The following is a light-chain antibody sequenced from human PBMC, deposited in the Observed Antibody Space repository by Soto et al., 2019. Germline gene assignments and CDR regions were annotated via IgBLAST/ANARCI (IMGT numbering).Light chain of an antibody. CDR2: NND. CDR3: AAWDDSLNGWV. CDR1: SSNIGSNT. V-gene: IGLV1-44*01. J-gene: IGLJ3*02. Sequence: QSALTQAPSASGTPGQRVTISCSGTSSNIGSNTVNWYQQLPGTAPKLLIYNNDQRPSGVPDRFSGSKSGTSASLAIGGLQSEDEADYYCAAWDDSLNGWVFGGGTKVTVL.